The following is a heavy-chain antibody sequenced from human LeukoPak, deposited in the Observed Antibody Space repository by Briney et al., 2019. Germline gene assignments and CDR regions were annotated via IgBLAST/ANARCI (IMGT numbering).Heavy chain of an antibody. CDR2: IRCDGSNK. Sequence: GGSLRLSCAASGFTFSSYGMHWVRQAPGKGLEWVAFIRCDGSNKYYADSVKGRFTISRDNSKNTLYLQMNSLRAEDTAVYYCAKLPTSGTYGYAKWFDPWGQGTLVTVSS. J-gene: IGHJ5*02. D-gene: IGHD3-10*01. CDR1: GFTFSSYG. V-gene: IGHV3-30*02. CDR3: AKLPTSGTYGYAKWFDP.